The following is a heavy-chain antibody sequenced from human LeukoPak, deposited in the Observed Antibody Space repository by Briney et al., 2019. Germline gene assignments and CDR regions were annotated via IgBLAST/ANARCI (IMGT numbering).Heavy chain of an antibody. CDR2: IHFSGAS. Sequence: SETLSLTCTVSGYSISSGYDWGWIRQSLEKGLEWIASIHFSGASYYNPSLKSRVTISVDTSKNQVSLKLTSVTAADTAVYYCARDWSGGPIDLWGQGAQVTVSS. CDR3: ARDWSGGPIDL. D-gene: IGHD3-3*01. J-gene: IGHJ5*02. CDR1: GYSISSGYD. V-gene: IGHV4-38-2*02.